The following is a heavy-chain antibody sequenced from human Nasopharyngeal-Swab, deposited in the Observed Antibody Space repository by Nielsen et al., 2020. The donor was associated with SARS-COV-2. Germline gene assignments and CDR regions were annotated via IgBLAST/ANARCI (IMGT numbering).Heavy chain of an antibody. CDR2: ITWDGGGT. Sequence: EGSLRLSCAASGFTFDDYMMHWVRQGPGKGLEWVSLITWDGGGTYYADSVKGRFTISRDNSKSSLFLQMNSLRPEDTALYFCAKDSWTGDSYGSGSLFHSWGQGAQVTVSS. D-gene: IGHD3-10*01. V-gene: IGHV3-43*01. CDR3: AKDSWTGDSYGSGSLFHS. CDR1: GFTFDDYM. J-gene: IGHJ4*02.